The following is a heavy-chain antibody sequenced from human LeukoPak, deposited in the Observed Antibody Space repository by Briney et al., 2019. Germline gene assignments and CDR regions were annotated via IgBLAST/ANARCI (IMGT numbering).Heavy chain of an antibody. J-gene: IGHJ3*02. CDR3: AKDYYDSSGYPDDAFDI. D-gene: IGHD3-22*01. CDR2: ISGSGGST. CDR1: GFTFSSYA. Sequence: GGSLRLSCAASGFTFSSYAVSWVRQAPGKGLEWVSAISGSGGSTYYADSVKGRLTISRDNSKNTLYLQMNSLRAEDTAVYYCAKDYYDSSGYPDDAFDIWGQGTMVTVSS. V-gene: IGHV3-23*01.